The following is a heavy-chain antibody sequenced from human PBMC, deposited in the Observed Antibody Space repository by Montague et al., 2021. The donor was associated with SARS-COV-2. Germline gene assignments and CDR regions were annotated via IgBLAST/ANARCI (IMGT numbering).Heavy chain of an antibody. V-gene: IGHV3-48*03. D-gene: IGHD3-22*01. J-gene: IGHJ3*02. Sequence: SRRLSCAASGFTFSSYEMNWVRQAPGKGLEWVSYISSSCSTIYYADSVKGRFTISRGNAKNSLYLQMNSLRAEDTAVYYCARDLYYDSKGFDIWGQGTMVTVSS. CDR1: GFTFSSYE. CDR2: ISSSCSTI. CDR3: ARDLYYDSKGFDI.